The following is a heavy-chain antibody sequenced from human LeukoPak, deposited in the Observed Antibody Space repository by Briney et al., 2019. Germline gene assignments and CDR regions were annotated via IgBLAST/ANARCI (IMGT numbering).Heavy chain of an antibody. J-gene: IGHJ4*02. D-gene: IGHD3-22*01. CDR3: AREADVAYYYDSSGYSVNAFDY. CDR1: GFTFSSYS. CDR2: ISSSSSYI. V-gene: IGHV3-21*04. Sequence: GGSLRLSCAASGFTFSSYSMNWVRQAPGKGLEWVSSISSSSSYIYYADSVKGRFTISRDNAKNSLYLQMNSLRAEDTAVYYCAREADVAYYYDSSGYSVNAFDYWGQGTLVTVSS.